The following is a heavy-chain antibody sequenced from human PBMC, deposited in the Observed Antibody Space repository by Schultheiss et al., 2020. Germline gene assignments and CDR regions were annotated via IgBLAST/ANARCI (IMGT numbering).Heavy chain of an antibody. CDR1: GFTVSSDS. Sequence: GESLKISCAVSGFTVSSDSMNWVRQAPGKGLEWVSAISGDGGVRNYADSVKGRFTISRDNSKNSLYLQVNTLRTEDTALYYCAKDPTSSGWYARWLDYWGQGTLVTVSS. CDR2: ISGDGGVR. J-gene: IGHJ4*02. V-gene: IGHV3-43*02. D-gene: IGHD6-19*01. CDR3: AKDPTSSGWYARWLDY.